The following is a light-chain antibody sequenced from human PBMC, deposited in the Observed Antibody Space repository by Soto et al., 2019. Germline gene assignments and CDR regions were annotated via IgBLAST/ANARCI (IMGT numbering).Light chain of an antibody. CDR1: QSVGTY. CDR3: QQRNSWPLT. V-gene: IGKV3-11*01. J-gene: IGKJ5*01. CDR2: DAS. Sequence: EVVLTQSPATLSLSPGERATLSCRASQSVGTYLVWYQQRYRQPPSLLIYDASNRATDVPVRFSGSGSGTDFTLTISSLEPEDVAVYYCQQRNSWPLTFGQGTRLEIK.